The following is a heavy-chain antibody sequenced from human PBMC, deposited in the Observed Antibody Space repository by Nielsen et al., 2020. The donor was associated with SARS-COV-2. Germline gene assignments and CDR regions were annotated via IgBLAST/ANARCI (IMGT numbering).Heavy chain of an antibody. CDR2: ISGSGGST. J-gene: IGHJ4*02. CDR1: GFTFSSYA. D-gene: IGHD2-2*01. Sequence: GSLRLSCTVSGFTFSSYAMSWVRQAPGKGLEWVSAISGSGGSTYYADSVKGRFTISRDNSKNTLYLQMNSLRAEDTAVYYCAKHEDIVVVPAALTLWGQGTLVTVSS. V-gene: IGHV3-23*01. CDR3: AKHEDIVVVPAALTL.